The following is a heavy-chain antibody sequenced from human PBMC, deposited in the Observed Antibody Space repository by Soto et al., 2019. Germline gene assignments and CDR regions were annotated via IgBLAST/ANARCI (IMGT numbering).Heavy chain of an antibody. V-gene: IGHV4-31*03. CDR3: AFVFAISFDY. D-gene: IGHD2-15*01. CDR2: IYYTGKT. Sequence: SETLSLTCTVSGGSLSSGGYYWSWLRPLTGKGLEWIGYIYYTGKTNYNPALKSRLAMSVDTSKNQFSLKLSSVTAADSALYYSAFVFAISFDYWGQGTLVTVSS. CDR1: GGSLSSGGYY. J-gene: IGHJ4*02.